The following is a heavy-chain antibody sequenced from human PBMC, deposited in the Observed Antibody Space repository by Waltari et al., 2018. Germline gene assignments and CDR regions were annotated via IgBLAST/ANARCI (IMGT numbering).Heavy chain of an antibody. D-gene: IGHD2-8*01. Sequence: EVQLVESGGGLVQPGGSLGASGAAFGFTFSSCGRGWVGQAPGKGCGWVANIKTGVSQTYSVHSVTGRFTISRDNAKNSLYLQMNSLRAEDTAVYYCARGMYSFDYGGQGTLFTVSS. V-gene: IGHV3-7*04. CDR2: IKTGVSQT. J-gene: IGHJ4*02. CDR1: GFTFSSCG. CDR3: ARGMYSFDY.